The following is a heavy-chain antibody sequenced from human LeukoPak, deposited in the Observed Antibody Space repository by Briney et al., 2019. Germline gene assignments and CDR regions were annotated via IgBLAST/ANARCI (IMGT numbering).Heavy chain of an antibody. V-gene: IGHV4-30-4*08. D-gene: IGHD1-26*01. J-gene: IGHJ4*02. Sequence: PSETLSLTCTVSGGSISSGDYYWSWIRQPPGKGLEWIGYIYYSGSTYYNPSLNSRVTISVDTSKNQFSLKLSSVTAADTAVYYCARGGGRAYSGSYYGEDYFDYWGQGTLVTVSS. CDR3: ARGGGRAYSGSYYGEDYFDY. CDR2: IYYSGST. CDR1: GGSISSGDYY.